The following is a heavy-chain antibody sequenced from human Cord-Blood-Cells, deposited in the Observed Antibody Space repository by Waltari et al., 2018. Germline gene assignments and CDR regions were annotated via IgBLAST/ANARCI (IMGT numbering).Heavy chain of an antibody. CDR3: AAYPYGEYLFDY. CDR1: GGSISSSSYY. V-gene: IGHV4-39*01. Sequence: QLQLQESGPGLVKPSETLSLTCTVSGGSISSSSYYWGWIRQPPGKGLEWIGGIYYGGSTYYNPSLKSRVTIAVDTSKNQFSLKLSCVTAADTAVYYCAAYPYGEYLFDYWGQGTLVTVPS. CDR2: IYYGGST. D-gene: IGHD4-17*01. J-gene: IGHJ4*02.